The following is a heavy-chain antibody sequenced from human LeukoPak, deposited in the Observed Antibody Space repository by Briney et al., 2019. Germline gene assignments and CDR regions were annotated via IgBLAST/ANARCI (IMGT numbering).Heavy chain of an antibody. CDR2: ISYDGSNK. Sequence: GGSLRLSCAASGFTFSSYAMHWFRQAPGKGLEWVAVISYDGSNKYYADSVKGRLTISRDNSKNTLYLQMNSLRAEDTAVYYCARDKRGRGYYGMDVWGQGTTVTVSS. D-gene: IGHD2-15*01. CDR3: ARDKRGRGYYGMDV. J-gene: IGHJ6*02. V-gene: IGHV3-30-3*01. CDR1: GFTFSSYA.